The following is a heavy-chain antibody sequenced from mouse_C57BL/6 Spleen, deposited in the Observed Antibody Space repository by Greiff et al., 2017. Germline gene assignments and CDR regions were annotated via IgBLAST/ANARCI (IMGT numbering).Heavy chain of an antibody. CDR1: GYTFTSYW. Sequence: QVQLQQPGAELVMPGASVKLSCKASGYTFTSYWMHWVKQRPGQGLEWIGEIDPSDSYTNYNQKLKGKSTLTVDKASSTAYMQLSSLTSEDSAVYYCGTGYAMDYWGQGTSGTVSS. J-gene: IGHJ4*01. CDR3: GTGYAMDY. CDR2: IDPSDSYT. V-gene: IGHV1-69*01.